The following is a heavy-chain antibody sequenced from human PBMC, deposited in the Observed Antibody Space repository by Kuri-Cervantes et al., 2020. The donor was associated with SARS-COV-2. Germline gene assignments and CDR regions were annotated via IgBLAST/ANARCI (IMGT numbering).Heavy chain of an antibody. CDR2: IIPMFDSL. J-gene: IGHJ4*02. D-gene: IGHD3-10*01. CDR1: GYTFTNYA. Sequence: SVKVSCKASGYTFTNYAISWVRQAPGEGLEWMGGIIPMFDSLNYAQKFQGRVTLTTDESTSTAYMELSSLTSEDTAVYYCARDYYGSGSYYPVYWGQGTLVTVSS. V-gene: IGHV1-69*05. CDR3: ARDYYGSGSYYPVY.